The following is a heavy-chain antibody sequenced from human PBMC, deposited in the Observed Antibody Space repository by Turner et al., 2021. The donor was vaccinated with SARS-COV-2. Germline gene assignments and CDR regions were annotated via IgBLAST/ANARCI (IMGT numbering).Heavy chain of an antibody. D-gene: IGHD5-12*01. CDR1: GGSISSSTYY. V-gene: IGHV4-39*01. CDR3: ARSYSGYESDDAFDI. CDR2: IYYSGSS. Sequence: QLQLQESGPGLVKPSETLSLTCTVSGGSISSSTYYWGWMRQPPGNGLEWIGTIYYSGSSYYNTTLKSRVTISVDTSKNQFSLKLSSVTAADTAVYYCARSYSGYESDDAFDIWGQGTMVTVSS. J-gene: IGHJ3*02.